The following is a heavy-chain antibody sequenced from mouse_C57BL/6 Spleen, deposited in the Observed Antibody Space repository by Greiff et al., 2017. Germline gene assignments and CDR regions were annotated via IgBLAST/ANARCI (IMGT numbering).Heavy chain of an antibody. CDR3: AVPYYGSRPLAY. J-gene: IGHJ3*01. CDR1: GFNIKDDY. D-gene: IGHD1-1*01. CDR2: IDPENGDT. Sequence: EVQLQQSGAELVRPGASVKLSCTASGFNIKDDYMHWVKQRPEQGLEWIGWIDPENGDTEYASKFQGKATLTADTSSNTAYLQLSSLTSEDTAVYYCAVPYYGSRPLAYWGQGTLVTVSA. V-gene: IGHV14-4*01.